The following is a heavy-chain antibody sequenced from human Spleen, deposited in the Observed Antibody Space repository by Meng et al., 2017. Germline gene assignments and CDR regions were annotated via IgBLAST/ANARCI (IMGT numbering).Heavy chain of an antibody. J-gene: IGHJ4*02. V-gene: IGHV1-2*02. Sequence: ASVKVSCKTSGYTFTDYYMHWVRQAPGQGLEWMGWINPKSGDTHYAQKFQGRVTMTTDTSISTAYMQLDSLRSDDTAVYYCVRDEDISAAGKLFGDYWGQGTLVTVSS. D-gene: IGHD6-13*01. CDR1: GYTFTDYY. CDR2: INPKSGDT. CDR3: VRDEDISAAGKLFGDY.